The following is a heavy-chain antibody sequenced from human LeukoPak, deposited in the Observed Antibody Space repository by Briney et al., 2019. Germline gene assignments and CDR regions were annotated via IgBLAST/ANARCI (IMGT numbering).Heavy chain of an antibody. Sequence: SQTLKLTCAISGDSVSSSSAAWNWVRQSPSRGLEWLGRTYYRYRWYNDYAVSVRSRTTINPDTSKNQFSLQLNSVTPEDTAVYYCVRSTGPGSYGYFQHWGQGTLVPVSS. CDR2: TYYRYRWYN. CDR1: GDSVSSSSAA. J-gene: IGHJ1*01. V-gene: IGHV6-1*01. D-gene: IGHD1-26*01. CDR3: VRSTGPGSYGYFQH.